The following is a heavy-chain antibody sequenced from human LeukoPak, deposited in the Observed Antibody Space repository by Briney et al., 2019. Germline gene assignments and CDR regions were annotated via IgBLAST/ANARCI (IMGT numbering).Heavy chain of an antibody. V-gene: IGHV3-23*01. CDR3: AKTGYSSGWYRIWDY. CDR1: GFTFSSYS. Sequence: GGSLRLSCAASGFTFSSYSMSWVRQAPGKGLEWVSAISGSGGSAYYADSVKGRFTISRDNSRNSLSLQMNNLRAEDTALYYCAKTGYSSGWYRIWDYWGQGTLVTVSS. J-gene: IGHJ4*02. CDR2: ISGSGGSA. D-gene: IGHD6-19*01.